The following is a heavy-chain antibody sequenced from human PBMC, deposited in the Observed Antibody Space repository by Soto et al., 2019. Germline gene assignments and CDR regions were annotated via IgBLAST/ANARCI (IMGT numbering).Heavy chain of an antibody. CDR3: AREPNVAGTFYYYYHGMDG. Sequence: TLSLTSHIPGDSVYLHLAACNWIRPTPSRGHAWLGRTYYRSKWYNDYAVSVKSRITINPDTSKNQFSLQLNSVTPEDTAVYYCAREPNVAGTFYYYYHGMDGWGQGTTVTVSS. J-gene: IGHJ6*02. V-gene: IGHV6-1*01. D-gene: IGHD6-19*01. CDR1: GDSVYLHLAA. CDR2: TYYRSKWYN.